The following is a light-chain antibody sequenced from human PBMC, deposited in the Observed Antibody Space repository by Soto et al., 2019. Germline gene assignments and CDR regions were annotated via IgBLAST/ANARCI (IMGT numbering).Light chain of an antibody. CDR1: SSDVGNYNY. V-gene: IGLV2-14*01. Sequence: QSALTQPASVSGSPGQSITISCTGTSSDVGNYNYVSWYQQHPGKAPKLMICEVNKRPSGVSNRFSGSKSGDTASLTISGLQAEDEADYYCSSYTSSRTLYVFGTGTKVTVL. CDR2: EVN. J-gene: IGLJ1*01. CDR3: SSYTSSRTLYV.